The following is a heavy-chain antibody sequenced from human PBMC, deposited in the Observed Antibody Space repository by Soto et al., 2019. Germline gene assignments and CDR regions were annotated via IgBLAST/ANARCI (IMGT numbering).Heavy chain of an antibody. V-gene: IGHV3-21*06. D-gene: IGHD3-16*01. CDR1: GFTFETSS. Sequence: EVKLVQSGGGLVKPGGSLRLSCAASGFTFETSSINCLRQTPGKGLEWVASISATSLYIYYADSVRGRFTISRENAKNPVFLQRDGLTAEDPAIYFWARDLGGGAHYGMDVWGQGTTVTVSS. CDR3: ARDLGGGAHYGMDV. J-gene: IGHJ6*02. CDR2: ISATSLYI.